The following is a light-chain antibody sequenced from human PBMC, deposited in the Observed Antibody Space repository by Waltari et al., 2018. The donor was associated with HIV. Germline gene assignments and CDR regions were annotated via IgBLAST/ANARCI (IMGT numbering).Light chain of an antibody. CDR1: QSISNW. V-gene: IGKV1-5*03. Sequence: DIQMTQSLSTLSASMGDRVSITCRASQSISNWLAWYQQKPGQAPKLLISRASTLESGVPSRFSGSGSGTEFTLTINNLQPDDFATYYCQQYSAFPWTFGQGAKVEIK. CDR2: RAS. J-gene: IGKJ1*01. CDR3: QQYSAFPWT.